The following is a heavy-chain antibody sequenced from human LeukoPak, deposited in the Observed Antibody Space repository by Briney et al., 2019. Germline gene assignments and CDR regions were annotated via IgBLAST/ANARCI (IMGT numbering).Heavy chain of an antibody. V-gene: IGHV3-30-3*01. CDR3: ARVDYGDYGFDY. Sequence: GRSLRLSCAASGFTFSSYAMHWVRQAPGKGLEWVAVISYDGSNKYYADSVKGRFTISRDNSKNTLHLQMNSLRAEDTAVYYCARVDYGDYGFDYWGQGTLVTVSS. CDR1: GFTFSSYA. D-gene: IGHD4-17*01. CDR2: ISYDGSNK. J-gene: IGHJ4*02.